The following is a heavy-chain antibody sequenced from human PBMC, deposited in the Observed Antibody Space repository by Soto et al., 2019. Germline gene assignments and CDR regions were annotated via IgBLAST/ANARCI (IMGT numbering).Heavy chain of an antibody. D-gene: IGHD6-13*01. CDR1: GYTFTSYA. CDR2: INAGNGNT. Sequence: GASVKVSCKASGYTFTSYAMHWVRQAPGQRLEWMGWINAGNGNTKYSQKFQGRVTITRDTSASTAYMELSSLRSEDTAVYYCARDRALSRIAAAGTVFAYWGQGTLVTVS. J-gene: IGHJ4*02. CDR3: ARDRALSRIAAAGTVFAY. V-gene: IGHV1-3*01.